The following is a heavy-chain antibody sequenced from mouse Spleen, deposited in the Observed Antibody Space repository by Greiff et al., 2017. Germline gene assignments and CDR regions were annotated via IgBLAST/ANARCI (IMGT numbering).Heavy chain of an antibody. CDR3: ARRDYYGSSYGAY. J-gene: IGHJ3*01. D-gene: IGHD1-1*01. Sequence: VKLMESGPELVKPGASVKMSCKASGYTFTDYVISWVKQRTGQGLEWIGEIYPGSGSTYYNEKFKGKATLTADKSSNTAYMQLSSLTSEDSAVXFCARRDYYGSSYGAYWGQGTLVTVSA. CDR2: IYPGSGST. V-gene: IGHV1-77*01. CDR1: GYTFTDYV.